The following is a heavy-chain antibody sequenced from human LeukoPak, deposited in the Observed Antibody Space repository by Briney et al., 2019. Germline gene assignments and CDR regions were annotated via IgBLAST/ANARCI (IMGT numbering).Heavy chain of an antibody. D-gene: IGHD5-12*01. CDR2: IYYSGST. V-gene: IGHV4-30-4*01. J-gene: IGHJ4*02. CDR1: GGSISSGDYY. CDR3: ARAGGYDPQHDY. Sequence: SETPSLTCTVSGGSISSGDYYWSWIRQPPGKGLEWIGYIYYSGSTYYNPSLKSRVTISVDTSKNQFSLKLSSVTAADTAVYYCARAGGYDPQHDYWGQGTLVTVSS.